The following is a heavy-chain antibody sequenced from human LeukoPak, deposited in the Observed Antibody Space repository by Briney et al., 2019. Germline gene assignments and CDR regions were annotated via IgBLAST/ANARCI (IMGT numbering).Heavy chain of an antibody. CDR2: ISGDDGST. V-gene: IGHV3-23*01. D-gene: IGHD3-22*01. Sequence: GGSLRLSCAASGFTFSTYAMSWVRQAPGKGLEWVSAISGDDGSTYYADSLKGRFTISRDNSKNTLYLQMNSLRAEDTAIYYCAKGYMGYYDSSVFGYWGQGTLVTVSS. J-gene: IGHJ4*02. CDR3: AKGYMGYYDSSVFGY. CDR1: GFTFSTYA.